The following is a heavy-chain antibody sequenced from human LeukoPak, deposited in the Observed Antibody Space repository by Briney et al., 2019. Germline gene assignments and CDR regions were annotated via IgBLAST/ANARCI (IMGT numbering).Heavy chain of an antibody. V-gene: IGHV4-39*01. D-gene: IGHD1-26*01. CDR3: AKSGGYGLIDY. Sequence: SETLSLTCTVSGGSISSSSYYWGWIRQPPGKGLEWIGSIYYSGSTYYNPSLKSRVTISIETSKNQISLRLNSVTAADTAMYYCAKSGGYGLIDYWGQGTLVTVSS. J-gene: IGHJ4*02. CDR1: GGSISSSSYY. CDR2: IYYSGST.